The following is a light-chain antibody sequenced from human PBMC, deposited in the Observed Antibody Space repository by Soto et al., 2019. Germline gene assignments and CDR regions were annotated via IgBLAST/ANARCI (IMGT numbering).Light chain of an antibody. Sequence: EIVLPQSPGTLSFSPGERATLSCRASQSVTSNNLAWYQQKPGQAPRLLIYGASSRATGIPDRFSGSGSGTDFTLTISRLEPEDFAVYYCQHYVSPPITFGQGTRLEIK. CDR3: QHYVSPPIT. CDR2: GAS. V-gene: IGKV3-20*01. CDR1: QSVTSNN. J-gene: IGKJ5*01.